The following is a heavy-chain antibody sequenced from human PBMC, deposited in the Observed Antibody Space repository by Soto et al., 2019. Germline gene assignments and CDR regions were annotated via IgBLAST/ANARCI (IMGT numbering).Heavy chain of an antibody. D-gene: IGHD6-13*01. CDR3: VRRHVPAPGICCSDP. CDR1: GYTFTSYG. J-gene: IGHJ5*02. V-gene: IGHV1-3*01. Sequence: QVQLVQSGTEVKKPGASVKVSCKASGYTFTSYGIHWVRQAPGQRLEWMGWINAANGATKYSPKFQGRVTITRDTSGSTAYRELCSLRFKDTEVYYCVRRHVPAPGICCSDPWGQEPLATVS. CDR2: INAANGAT.